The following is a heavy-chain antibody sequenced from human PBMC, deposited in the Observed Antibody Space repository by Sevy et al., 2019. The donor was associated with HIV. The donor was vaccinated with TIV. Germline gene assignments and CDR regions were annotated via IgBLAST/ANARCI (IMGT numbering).Heavy chain of an antibody. Sequence: GGSLRLSCAASGFTFSDYYMSWIRQAPGKGLEWVSYISSSGSTIYYADSVKGRFTISRDNAKNSLYLQMNSLRAEDTAVYYCARDSNYYDSSGSYRPYYGMDVWGQGTTVTVSS. D-gene: IGHD3-22*01. CDR3: ARDSNYYDSSGSYRPYYGMDV. CDR2: ISSSGSTI. CDR1: GFTFSDYY. J-gene: IGHJ6*02. V-gene: IGHV3-11*04.